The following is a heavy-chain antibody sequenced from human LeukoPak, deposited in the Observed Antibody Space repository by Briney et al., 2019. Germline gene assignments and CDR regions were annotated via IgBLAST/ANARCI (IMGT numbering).Heavy chain of an antibody. D-gene: IGHD6-13*01. CDR3: GRAFPPLRTAAAGDY. CDR1: GFTFSDCD. CDR2: ISYRSSHM. Sequence: GGSLRLSCTASGFTFSDCDMNWLRQAPGKGLEWVSSISYRSSHMYYADSVKGRFTISRDNAENSLYLQMNSLRAEDTAVYYCGRAFPPLRTAAAGDYWGQGTLVTVSS. V-gene: IGHV3-21*01. J-gene: IGHJ4*02.